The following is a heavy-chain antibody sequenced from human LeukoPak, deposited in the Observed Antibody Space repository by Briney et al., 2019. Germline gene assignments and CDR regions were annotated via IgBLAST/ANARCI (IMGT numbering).Heavy chain of an antibody. V-gene: IGHV1-69*04. CDR3: ARERLRRGYSGYDHFDY. J-gene: IGHJ4*02. D-gene: IGHD5-12*01. Sequence: SVKVSCKASGGTFSSYAISWVRQAPGQGLEWMGRIIPILGIANYAQKFQGRVTITADKSTSTAYMELSSLRSGDTAVYYCARERLRRGYSGYDHFDYWGQGTLVTVSS. CDR1: GGTFSSYA. CDR2: IIPILGIA.